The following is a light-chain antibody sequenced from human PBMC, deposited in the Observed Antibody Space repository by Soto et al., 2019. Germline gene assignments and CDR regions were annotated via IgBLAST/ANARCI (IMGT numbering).Light chain of an antibody. V-gene: IGKV3-15*01. Sequence: EIVMTQSPATLSVSPGERATLSCRASQTVSTNLAWYQQKPGQAPRLLIYAASIRVTGIPPRFSGSGSATEFTLTISRLQSEDFAVYYCQQFNNWPPTFGQGTRLEIK. CDR2: AAS. J-gene: IGKJ5*01. CDR3: QQFNNWPPT. CDR1: QTVSTN.